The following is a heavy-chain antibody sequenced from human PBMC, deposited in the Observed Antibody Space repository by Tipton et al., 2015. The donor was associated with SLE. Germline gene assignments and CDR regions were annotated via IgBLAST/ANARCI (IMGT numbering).Heavy chain of an antibody. V-gene: IGHV3-20*04. Sequence: SLRLSCAASGFTFDDHGMTWVRQAQGKELEWVSGINWNGGSIGFVDSVKGRFTISRDNAKNSLYLQMNSLRAEDTAVYYCARDGGSGWFLDYWGQGTLVTVSS. CDR1: GFTFDDHG. CDR2: INWNGGSI. CDR3: ARDGGSGWFLDY. J-gene: IGHJ4*02. D-gene: IGHD6-19*01.